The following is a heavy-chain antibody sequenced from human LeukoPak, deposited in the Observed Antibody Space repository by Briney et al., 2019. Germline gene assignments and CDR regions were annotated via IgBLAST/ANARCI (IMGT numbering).Heavy chain of an antibody. CDR2: IYSGGGT. V-gene: IGHV3-66*02. J-gene: IGHJ3*02. Sequence: GGSLRLSCAASGFTVSSNYMSWVRQAPGKGLEWVSVIYSGGGTDYADSVKGRFTISRDNSKNTVYLQMNSLRAEDTAVYYCARAVGVTAIHNAFDIWGQGTMVTVSS. CDR1: GFTVSSNY. CDR3: ARAVGVTAIHNAFDI. D-gene: IGHD2-21*02.